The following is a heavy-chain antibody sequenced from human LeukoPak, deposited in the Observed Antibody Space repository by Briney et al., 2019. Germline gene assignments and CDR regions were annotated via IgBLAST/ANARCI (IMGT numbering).Heavy chain of an antibody. CDR3: ARSRWLSDPYFDY. V-gene: IGHV4-39*07. D-gene: IGHD3-22*01. J-gene: IGHJ4*02. Sequence: SETLSLTCTVSGYSISSSSYYWGWIRQPPGKGLEWIGSIYYRGSTYYNPSLKSRVTISLDTSKDQFSLKLSSVTAADTAVYYCARSRWLSDPYFDYWGQGTLVTVSS. CDR1: GYSISSSSYY. CDR2: IYYRGST.